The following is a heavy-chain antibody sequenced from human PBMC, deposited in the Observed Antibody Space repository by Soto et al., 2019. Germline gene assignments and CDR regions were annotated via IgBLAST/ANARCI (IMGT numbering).Heavy chain of an antibody. CDR2: ISYDGSNK. J-gene: IGHJ4*02. Sequence: VQLVESGGGVVQPGRSLRLSCAASGFTFSSYGMHWVRQAPGKGLEWVAVISYDGSNKYYADSVKGRFTISRDNSKNTLYLQMNSLRAEDTAVYYCAKPQLYEGSGWYYFDYWGQGTLVTVSS. CDR1: GFTFSSYG. V-gene: IGHV3-30*18. CDR3: AKPQLYEGSGWYYFDY. D-gene: IGHD6-19*01.